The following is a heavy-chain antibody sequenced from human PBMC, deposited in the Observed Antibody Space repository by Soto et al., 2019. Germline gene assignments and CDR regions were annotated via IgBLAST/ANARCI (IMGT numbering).Heavy chain of an antibody. CDR2: IKQDGSEK. V-gene: IGHV3-7*05. CDR3: AKDCSSTSCLFYYYYYYMDV. J-gene: IGHJ6*03. CDR1: GFTFSSYW. D-gene: IGHD2-2*01. Sequence: GGSLRLSCAASGFTFSSYWMSWVRQAPGKGLEWVANIKQDGSEKYYVDSVKGRFTISRDNSKISLYLQMNSLRAEDTAVYYCAKDCSSTSCLFYYYYYYMDVWGKGTTVTVSS.